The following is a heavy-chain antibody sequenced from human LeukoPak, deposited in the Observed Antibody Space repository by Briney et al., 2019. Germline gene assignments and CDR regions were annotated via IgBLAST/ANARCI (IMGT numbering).Heavy chain of an antibody. V-gene: IGHV4-61*02. CDR3: ARGVDSSSWYTGDYFDY. CDR1: GGSISSSSYY. J-gene: IGHJ4*02. D-gene: IGHD6-13*01. Sequence: SETLSLTCTVSGGSISSSSYYWSWIRQPAGKGLEWIGRIYTSGSTNYNPSLKSRVTISVDTSKNQFSLKLSSVTAADTAVYYCARGVDSSSWYTGDYFDYWGQGTLVTVSS. CDR2: IYTSGST.